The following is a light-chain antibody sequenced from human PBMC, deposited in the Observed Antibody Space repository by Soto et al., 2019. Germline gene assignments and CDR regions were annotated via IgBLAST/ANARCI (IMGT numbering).Light chain of an antibody. V-gene: IGKV1-33*01. Sequence: DIQMTQSPSSLSASVGDRVTITCQASQDISNYLNWYQQKPGKAPKLLIYDASNLETGVPSRFSGSGSGTDFTFTISSXQPEDIATYYCQQYDNLLRTFGQGTKVDTK. CDR2: DAS. J-gene: IGKJ1*01. CDR1: QDISNY. CDR3: QQYDNLLRT.